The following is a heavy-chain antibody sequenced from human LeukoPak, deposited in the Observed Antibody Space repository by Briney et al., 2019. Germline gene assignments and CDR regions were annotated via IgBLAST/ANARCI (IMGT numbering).Heavy chain of an antibody. J-gene: IGHJ5*02. V-gene: IGHV3-30*04. CDR2: ISYDGSNK. CDR3: ARDMRVAGIGNWFDP. Sequence: GGSLRLSCAASGFTFSSYAMHWVRQAPGKGLEWVAVISYDGSNKYYADSVKGRFTISRDNSKNTLYLQMNSLRAEDTAVYYCARDMRVAGIGNWFDPWGQGTLVTVSS. CDR1: GFTFSSYA. D-gene: IGHD6-19*01.